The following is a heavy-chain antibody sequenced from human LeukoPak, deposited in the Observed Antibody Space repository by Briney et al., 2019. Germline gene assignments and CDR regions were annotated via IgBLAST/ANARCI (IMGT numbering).Heavy chain of an antibody. J-gene: IGHJ6*02. Sequence: PGGSLRLSCAASGFIFTNYFMSWVRQAPGKGLEWVASIKHDGSEKYYVDSVKGRFTISRDNAKNSLYLQMNSLRSEDTAVYYCARADYGGNAGWGNHYYGMDVWGQGTTVTVPS. CDR3: ARADYGGNAGWGNHYYGMDV. D-gene: IGHD4-23*01. CDR1: GFIFTNYF. V-gene: IGHV3-7*01. CDR2: IKHDGSEK.